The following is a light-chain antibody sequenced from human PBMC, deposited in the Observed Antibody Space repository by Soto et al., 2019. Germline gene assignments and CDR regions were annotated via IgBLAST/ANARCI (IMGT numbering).Light chain of an antibody. CDR3: QQYSIWPT. CDR1: QSVSSA. CDR2: GAS. J-gene: IGKJ1*01. Sequence: EIVMTQSPDALSVSPGESATLSCRASQSVSSALAWYQQKPGQAPRLLIYGASTRATGVPARFSGSGYGTEFTLTISSLQSEDFALYYCQQYSIWPTFGQGTKV. V-gene: IGKV3-15*01.